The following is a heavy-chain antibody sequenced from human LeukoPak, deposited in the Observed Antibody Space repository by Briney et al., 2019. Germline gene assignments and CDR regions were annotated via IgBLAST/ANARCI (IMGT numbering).Heavy chain of an antibody. Sequence: ASVKVSCKASGYTFTGNYMHWVRQAPGQGLEWMGWINANSGSTNYAQKFQGRVTMTRDTSISTAYMELSRLRSDDTAVYYCAREMTYYYDSSGYYYNYWGQGTLVTVSS. CDR1: GYTFTGNY. J-gene: IGHJ4*02. CDR2: INANSGST. CDR3: AREMTYYYDSSGYYYNY. V-gene: IGHV1-2*02. D-gene: IGHD3-22*01.